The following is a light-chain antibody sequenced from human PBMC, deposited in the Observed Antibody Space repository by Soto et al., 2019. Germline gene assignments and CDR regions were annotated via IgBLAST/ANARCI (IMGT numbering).Light chain of an antibody. J-gene: IGLJ1*01. V-gene: IGLV1-47*01. CDR3: ATWDDSLSGFV. CDR1: SSNIGSNS. CDR2: RNN. Sequence: QSVVTQAPSVSGTPGQRVTISCSGSSSNIGSNSVYLYQHLTGTAPKLLIYRNNQRPSGVPDRISGSKSDTSASLAISGLRSEDEADYYCATWDDSLSGFVFGTGTKVTVL.